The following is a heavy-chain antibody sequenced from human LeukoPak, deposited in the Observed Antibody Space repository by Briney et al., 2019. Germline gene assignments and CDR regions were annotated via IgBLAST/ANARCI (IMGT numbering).Heavy chain of an antibody. CDR3: ARAIRSSFKTDY. CDR1: GASISGSGYY. CDR2: IYHSGST. D-gene: IGHD6-6*01. J-gene: IGHJ4*02. Sequence: PSETLSLTCAVSGASISGSGYYWGWIRQPPGKGLEWIGSIYHSGSTYYNPSLKSRVTISVDTSKNQFSLKLSSVTAADTAVYYCARAIRSSFKTDYWGQGTLVTVSS. V-gene: IGHV4-39*07.